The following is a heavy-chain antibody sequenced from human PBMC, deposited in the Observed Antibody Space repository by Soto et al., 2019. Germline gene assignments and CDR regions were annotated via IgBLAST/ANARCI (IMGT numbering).Heavy chain of an antibody. D-gene: IGHD3-10*01. CDR3: ARNEGRNYGLMDV. V-gene: IGHV4-30-2*01. CDR2: IYHSGST. Sequence: QVQLQESGSGLVKPSQTLSLTCAVTGDSISSAGYSWSWIRQPPGKGLEWIGYIYHSGSTYYNPSLKSRVTISIDRSKNQFSLKLTSVTAADTAVYLCARNEGRNYGLMDVWGQGTTVTVSS. CDR1: GDSISSAGYS. J-gene: IGHJ6*02.